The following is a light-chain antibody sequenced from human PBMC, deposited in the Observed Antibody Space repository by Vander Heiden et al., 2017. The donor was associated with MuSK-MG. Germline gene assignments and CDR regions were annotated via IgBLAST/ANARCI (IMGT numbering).Light chain of an antibody. J-gene: IGLJ3*02. Sequence: QAVGPPQPSLSLPPWGTATLTFGTSQGPVTSGRNPYWLQQKPGQAPRTLIYASGTKLSWTPARFSGSLMGGKAALTLSGAQHEDEAEYYCLRSYRGAVVFGGGTKLTVL. CDR2: ASG. CDR3: LRSYRGAVV. V-gene: IGLV7-46*01. CDR1: QGPVTSGRN.